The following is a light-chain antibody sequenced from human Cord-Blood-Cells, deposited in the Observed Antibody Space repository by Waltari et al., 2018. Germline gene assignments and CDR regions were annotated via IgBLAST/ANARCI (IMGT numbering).Light chain of an antibody. J-gene: IGKJ4*01. V-gene: IGKV1-5*03. CDR2: KAS. CDR1: QSISSW. Sequence: DIVMTQSPSTLSASVGDSVTITCRASQSISSWLAWYQQKPGKAPKLLIYKASSLESGVPSRFSGSGSGTEFTLTISSLQPDDFATYYCQQYNSYSPTFGGGTKVEIK. CDR3: QQYNSYSPT.